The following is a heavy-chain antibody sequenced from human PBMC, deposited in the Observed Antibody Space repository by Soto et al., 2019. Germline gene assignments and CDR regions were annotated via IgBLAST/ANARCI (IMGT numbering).Heavy chain of an antibody. CDR1: LFTVYNYA. J-gene: IGHJ6*04. Sequence: SLILSCSASLFTVYNYAMHLVRQAPVKGLEWVSGISWNSNTISYADSVNFRFTISIDNANNSLYLQMNSLRAEDTAFYYCAKDKGQKWGKGNMVNVSS. CDR2: ISWNSNTI. CDR3: AKDKGQK. V-gene: IGHV3-9*01.